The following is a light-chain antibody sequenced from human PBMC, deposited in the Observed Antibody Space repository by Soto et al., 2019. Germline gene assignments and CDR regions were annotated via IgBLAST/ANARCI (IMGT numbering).Light chain of an antibody. CDR2: SAS. Sequence: DIVMTQSPDSLAVSLGERATINCKSSQSVLYSSNNKNYLAWYQQKPGQPPRLLIYSASTRESGVPDRFSGSGSGTDFTLNISSLQADDLAVYYCQQYYTTPLTFGGGTKVEIK. CDR1: QSVLYSSNNKNY. J-gene: IGKJ4*01. V-gene: IGKV4-1*01. CDR3: QQYYTTPLT.